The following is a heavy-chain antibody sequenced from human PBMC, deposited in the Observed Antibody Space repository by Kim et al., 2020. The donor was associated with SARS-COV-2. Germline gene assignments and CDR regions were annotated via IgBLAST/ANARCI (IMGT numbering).Heavy chain of an antibody. CDR3: ARESAIAAAGKTP. V-gene: IGHV4-34*01. J-gene: IGHJ4*02. Sequence: STPSLKSRVTISVDTSKNQFSLKLSSVTAADTAVYYCARESAIAAAGKTPWGQGTLVTVSS. D-gene: IGHD6-13*01.